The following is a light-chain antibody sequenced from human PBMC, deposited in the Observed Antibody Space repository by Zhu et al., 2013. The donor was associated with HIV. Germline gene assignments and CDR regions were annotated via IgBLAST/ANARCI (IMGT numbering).Light chain of an antibody. Sequence: EIVLTQSPGTLSLSPGEGATLSCRASQSLRNTHVAWYQQKPGQSPRLLIYAVSRRATGIPDRFSGRGSGTDFALIISRLEPEDLGVYYCQQYDTSPQVTFGPGTRVDIK. CDR3: QQYDTSPQVT. CDR1: QSLRNTH. CDR2: AVS. V-gene: IGKV3-20*01. J-gene: IGKJ3*01.